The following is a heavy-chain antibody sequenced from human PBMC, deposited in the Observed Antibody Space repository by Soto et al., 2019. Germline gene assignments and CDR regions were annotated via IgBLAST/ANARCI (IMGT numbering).Heavy chain of an antibody. V-gene: IGHV1-18*01. J-gene: IGHJ4*02. CDR1: GYTFNMYG. CDR2: ISAYNGNT. CDR3: ARGFCSGANCPLGGY. Sequence: QVQLVQSGAEVKKPGASVKVSCKASGYTFNMYGISWVRQAPGQGLEWMGWISAYNGNTNFAQRFQGRVTMTTDTSTSTAYMALRRLRSDDTAVYYCARGFCSGANCPLGGYWGQGTLVTVSS. D-gene: IGHD2-15*01.